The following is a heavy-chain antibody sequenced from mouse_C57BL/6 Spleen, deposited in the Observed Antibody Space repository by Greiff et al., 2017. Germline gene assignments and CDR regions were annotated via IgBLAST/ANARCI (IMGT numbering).Heavy chain of an antibody. CDR2: IYPGDGDT. CDR1: GYAFSSYW. D-gene: IGHD1-1*01. V-gene: IGHV1-80*01. CDR3: ARDYGSSLFDY. Sequence: LVESGAELVKPGASVKISCKASGYAFSSYWMNWVKQRPGKGLEWIGQIYPGDGDTNYNGKFKGKATLTADKSSSTAYMQLSSLTSEDSAVYFCARDYGSSLFDYWGQGTTLTVSS. J-gene: IGHJ2*01.